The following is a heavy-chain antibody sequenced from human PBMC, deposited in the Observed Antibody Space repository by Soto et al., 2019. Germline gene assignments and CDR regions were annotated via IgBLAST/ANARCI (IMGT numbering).Heavy chain of an antibody. CDR1: GFTFSNAY. CDR3: ATDTPLAGRKYYYSGMDV. CDR2: IKSKADGGTT. V-gene: IGHV3-15*07. Sequence: GGSLRLSCVASGFTFSNAYMNWVRQAPGKGLEWVGRIKSKADGGTTDYAAPVKGRFIISRDDSKDTLYVQMNSLQTEDTGVYYCATDTPLAGRKYYYSGMDVWGKGTRVTFPS. J-gene: IGHJ6*04.